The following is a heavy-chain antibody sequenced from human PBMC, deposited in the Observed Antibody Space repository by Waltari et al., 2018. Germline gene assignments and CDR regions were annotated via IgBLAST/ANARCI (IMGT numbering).Heavy chain of an antibody. J-gene: IGHJ5*02. CDR3: ARDPLWFGELSNWFDP. CDR2: ISSSGSTI. D-gene: IGHD3-10*01. CDR1: GFTFSSSE. Sequence: EVQLVESGGGLVQPGGSLRLSCAASGFTFSSSELNWVRQAPGKGLEWVSYISSSGSTIYYADSVKGRFTISRDNAKNSLYLQMNSLRAEDTAVYYCARDPLWFGELSNWFDPWGQGTLVTVSS. V-gene: IGHV3-48*03.